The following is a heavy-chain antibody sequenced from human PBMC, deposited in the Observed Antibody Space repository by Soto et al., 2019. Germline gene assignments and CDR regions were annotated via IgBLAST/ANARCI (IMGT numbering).Heavy chain of an antibody. CDR3: ARDSRHCSGGSCALLSLDY. D-gene: IGHD2-15*01. CDR1: GYTFTSYA. V-gene: IGHV1-3*01. J-gene: IGHJ4*02. CDR2: INAGNGNT. Sequence: ASVKVSCKASGYTFTSYAMHWVRQAPGQRLEWMGWINAGNGNTKYLQKFQGRVIITRDTSASTAFMELSSLRSEDTAVYYCARDSRHCSGGSCALLSLDYWGQGTLVTVSS.